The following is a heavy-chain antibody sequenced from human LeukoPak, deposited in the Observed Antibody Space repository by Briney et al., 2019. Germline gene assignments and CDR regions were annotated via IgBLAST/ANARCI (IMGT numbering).Heavy chain of an antibody. D-gene: IGHD3-10*01. CDR3: ARDLLLWFGELLSYAFDI. CDR2: INPNSGGT. J-gene: IGHJ3*02. CDR1: GYTFTGYY. V-gene: IGHV1-2*02. Sequence: GASVKVSCKASGYTFTGYYMHWVRQAPGQGLEWMGWINPNSGGTNYAQKFQGRVTMTRDTSISTAYMELSRLRSDDTAVYYCARDLLLWFGELLSYAFDIWGQGTVVTVSS.